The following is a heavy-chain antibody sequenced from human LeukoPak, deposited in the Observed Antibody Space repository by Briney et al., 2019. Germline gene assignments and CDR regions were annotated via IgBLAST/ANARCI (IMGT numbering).Heavy chain of an antibody. D-gene: IGHD3-22*01. J-gene: IGHJ3*02. CDR2: IKSKTDGGTT. V-gene: IGHV3-15*01. CDR1: GFTFSNAW. CDR3: TTVRGHKIITMIVVVPIDAFDI. Sequence: GGSLRLSCAASGFTFSNAWMNWVRQAPGKGLEWVGRIKSKTDGGTTDYAAPVKGRFTISRDDSKNTLYLQMNSLKTEDTAVYYCTTVRGHKIITMIVVVPIDAFDIWGQGTMVTVSS.